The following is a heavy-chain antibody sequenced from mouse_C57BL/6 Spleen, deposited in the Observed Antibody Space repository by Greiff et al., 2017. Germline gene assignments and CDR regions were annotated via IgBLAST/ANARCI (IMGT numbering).Heavy chain of an antibody. D-gene: IGHD1-1*01. V-gene: IGHV1-80*01. J-gene: IGHJ4*01. Sequence: LQQSGASVKISCKASGYAFSSYWMNWVKQRPGKGLEWIGQIYPGDGDTNYNGKFKGKATLTADKSSSTAYMQLSSLTSEDSAVYFWAREHYYGSSYEGGAMDYWGQGTSVTVSS. CDR3: AREHYYGSSYEGGAMDY. CDR2: IYPGDGDT. CDR1: GYAFSSYW.